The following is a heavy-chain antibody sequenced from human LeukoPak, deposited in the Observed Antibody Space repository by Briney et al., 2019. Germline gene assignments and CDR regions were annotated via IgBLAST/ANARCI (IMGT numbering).Heavy chain of an antibody. J-gene: IGHJ3*02. V-gene: IGHV4-38-2*02. CDR2: IYHSGST. Sequence: PSETLSLTCTVSGYSISSGYYWGWIRQPPGKGLEWIGEIYHSGSTNYNPSLKSRITISVDKSKNQFSLKLASVTAADTAVYYCARERSGSEIFARSFDIWGQGTMVTVSS. D-gene: IGHD3-3*01. CDR1: GYSISSGYY. CDR3: ARERSGSEIFARSFDI.